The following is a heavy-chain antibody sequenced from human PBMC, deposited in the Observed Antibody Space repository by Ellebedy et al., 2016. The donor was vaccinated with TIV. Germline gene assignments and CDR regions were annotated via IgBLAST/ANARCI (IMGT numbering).Heavy chain of an antibody. CDR1: GYSFTSYW. D-gene: IGHD3-22*01. Sequence: GESLKISCKGSGYSFTSYWIGWVRQMPGKGLEWMGIIYPGDSDTRYSPSFQGQVTISADKSISTAYLQWSSLKASDTARYYCARQPHYYDSSGYYRGYFDYWGQGTLVTVSS. CDR2: IYPGDSDT. V-gene: IGHV5-51*01. J-gene: IGHJ4*02. CDR3: ARQPHYYDSSGYYRGYFDY.